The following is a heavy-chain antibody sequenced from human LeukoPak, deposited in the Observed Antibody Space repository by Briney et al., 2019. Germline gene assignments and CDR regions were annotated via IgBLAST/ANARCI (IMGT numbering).Heavy chain of an antibody. Sequence: SETPSLTCTVSGGSISSRSYYWGWIRQPPGKGLEWIGSIYYSGSTYYNPSLKSRVTISVDTSKNQFSVKLSSVTAADTAVYYCARDRSRWDLLPFDYWGQGTLVTVSS. CDR3: ARDRSRWDLLPFDY. J-gene: IGHJ4*02. D-gene: IGHD1-26*01. CDR2: IYYSGST. CDR1: GGSISSRSYY. V-gene: IGHV4-39*07.